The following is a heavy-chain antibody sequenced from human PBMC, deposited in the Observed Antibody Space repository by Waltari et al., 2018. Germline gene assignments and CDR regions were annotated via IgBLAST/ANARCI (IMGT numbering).Heavy chain of an antibody. CDR2: IRGSGGST. CDR1: GFNFSSCA. CDR3: AKEAVAGHFDY. V-gene: IGHV3-23*01. J-gene: IGHJ4*02. Sequence: EVQLLESGGGWVQPGGSLRLSCAASGFNFSSCAMSWVRQAPEKGLEWVSAIRGSGGSTYYADSVKGRFTISRDNSKNTLYLQMNSLRAEDTAVYYCAKEAVAGHFDYWGQGTLVTVSS. D-gene: IGHD6-19*01.